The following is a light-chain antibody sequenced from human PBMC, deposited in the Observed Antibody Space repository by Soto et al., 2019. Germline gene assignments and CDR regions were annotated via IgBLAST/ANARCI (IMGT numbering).Light chain of an antibody. J-gene: IGKJ4*01. Sequence: EVVLTQSPATLSLSPGERATLSCRASQSVNSYLAWYQQKPGQAPRLLIYDASNRATGIPARFGGSGSGTDFTLTISSLEPEDFAVYYCQQRNDWLSFGGGTKVDIK. V-gene: IGKV3-11*01. CDR3: QQRNDWLS. CDR2: DAS. CDR1: QSVNSY.